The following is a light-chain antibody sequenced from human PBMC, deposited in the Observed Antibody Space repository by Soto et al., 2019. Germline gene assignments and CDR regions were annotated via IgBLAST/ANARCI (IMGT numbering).Light chain of an antibody. CDR3: SSYTSISSLGV. J-gene: IGLJ1*01. V-gene: IGLV2-14*01. CDR1: GSDVGSYKY. Sequence: QSALTQPASVSGSPGQAITISCTGTGSDVGSYKYVSWYQQHPGKAPKLSMFEVSNRPSGVSDRFSGSKSGNRASLTISGLQAEDEADYYCSSYTSISSLGVFGTGTKLTVL. CDR2: EVS.